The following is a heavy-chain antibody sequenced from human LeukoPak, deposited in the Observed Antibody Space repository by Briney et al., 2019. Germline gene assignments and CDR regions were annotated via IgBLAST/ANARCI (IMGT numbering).Heavy chain of an antibody. J-gene: IGHJ6*03. CDR1: GFSFSSHS. V-gene: IGHV3-21*01. CDR3: ARDDSFGSDYYYYLDA. CDR2: ISSSSTYM. Sequence: GGSLRLSCAASGFSFSSHSMNWVRQAPGKWLEWISSISSSSTYMYFADSVQGRFTISRDNAKNSLYLQMNSLRDEDTAVYYCARDDSFGSDYYYYLDAWGKGTTVTVSS. D-gene: IGHD5-18*01.